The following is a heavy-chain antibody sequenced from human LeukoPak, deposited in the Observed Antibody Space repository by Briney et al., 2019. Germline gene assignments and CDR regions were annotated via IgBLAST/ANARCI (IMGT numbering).Heavy chain of an antibody. CDR3: ARPSGSYYYDAFDI. CDR2: IKPSGSEK. CDR1: GFTFSKYW. V-gene: IGHV3-7*01. J-gene: IGHJ3*02. D-gene: IGHD1-26*01. Sequence: GGSLRLSCEGSGFTFSKYWMTWVRQAPGKGLEWVANIKPSGSEKHYADSVEGRFTISRDNAKNSLYLQMNSLRAEDTAVYYCARPSGSYYYDAFDIWGQGTMVTVSS.